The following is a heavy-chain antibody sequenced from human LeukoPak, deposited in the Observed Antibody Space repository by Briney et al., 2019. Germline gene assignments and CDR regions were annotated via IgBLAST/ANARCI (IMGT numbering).Heavy chain of an antibody. CDR3: ARALLGYYYYYMDV. D-gene: IGHD7-27*01. CDR2: TYHSGST. CDR1: GGSISSGAYY. V-gene: IGHV4-30-2*01. Sequence: PSQTLSLTCTVSGGSISSGAYYWSWIRQPPGKGLEWIGYTYHSGSTYYNPSLKSRVTISVDRSKNQFSLKLTSVTAADTAVYYCARALLGYYYYYMDVWGKGTTVTVSS. J-gene: IGHJ6*03.